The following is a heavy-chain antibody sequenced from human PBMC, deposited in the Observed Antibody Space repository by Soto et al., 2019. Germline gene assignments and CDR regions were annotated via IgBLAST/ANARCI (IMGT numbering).Heavy chain of an antibody. J-gene: IGHJ4*02. CDR1: GFTFSMYW. Sequence: GGSLRLSCAASGFTFSMYWMHWVRQVPGKGPEWVSRINDDGSSTNYADSVKGRFTISRDNAKNTLYLQMNDLRAEDTAVYYCTRGPRSTSTGTGAFWGQGTLVTVS. D-gene: IGHD1-1*01. CDR2: INDDGSST. CDR3: TRGPRSTSTGTGAF. V-gene: IGHV3-74*01.